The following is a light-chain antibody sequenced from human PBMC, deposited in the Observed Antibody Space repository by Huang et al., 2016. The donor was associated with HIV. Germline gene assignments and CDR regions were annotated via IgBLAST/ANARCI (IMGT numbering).Light chain of an antibody. J-gene: IGKJ3*01. V-gene: IGKV3-15*01. CDR1: QSVSGS. CDR2: GAS. CDR3: QQYNNFYT. Sequence: EIVLTQSPATLSVSPGERATLSCRASQSVSGSLAWYQQKPGQAPRLLIYGASTRATGVPASCSGSGSGTEFTLTISSLQSEDFPVYYCQQYNNFYTFGPGTRVDIK.